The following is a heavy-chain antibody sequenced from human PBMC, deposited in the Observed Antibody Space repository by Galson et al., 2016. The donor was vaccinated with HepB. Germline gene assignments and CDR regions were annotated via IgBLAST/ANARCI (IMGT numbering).Heavy chain of an antibody. CDR2: IYSGGST. Sequence: SLRLSCAASGFTVSSNYMSWVRQAPGKGLEWVSVIYSGGSTYYADSVKGRFTISRDNSKNTLYLQMKSLRAEDTAVYYCARLEHYYDSSLITVGEAFDIWGQGTMVTVSS. D-gene: IGHD3-22*01. V-gene: IGHV3-53*01. CDR1: GFTVSSNY. J-gene: IGHJ3*02. CDR3: ARLEHYYDSSLITVGEAFDI.